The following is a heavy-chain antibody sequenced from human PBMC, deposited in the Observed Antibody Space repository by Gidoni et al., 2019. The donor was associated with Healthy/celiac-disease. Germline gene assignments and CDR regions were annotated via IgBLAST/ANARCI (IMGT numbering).Heavy chain of an antibody. J-gene: IGHJ3*02. CDR1: GFTFDAYA. CDR3: AKDWSRFGESLYDAFDI. CDR2: ISWKSGSI. Sequence: EVQLVESGGGLVQPGRSLGLSCAASGFTFDAYAMHWVRQAPGKGLEWVSGISWKSGSIGYADSVKGRFTISRDNAKNSLYLQMNSLRAEETALDYCAKDWSRFGESLYDAFDIWGQGTMVTVSS. D-gene: IGHD3-10*01. V-gene: IGHV3-9*01.